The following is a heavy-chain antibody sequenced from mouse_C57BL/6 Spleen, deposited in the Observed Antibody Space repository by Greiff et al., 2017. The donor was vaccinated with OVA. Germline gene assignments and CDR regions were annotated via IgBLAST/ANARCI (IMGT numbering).Heavy chain of an antibody. V-gene: IGHV3-6*01. CDR1: GYSITSGYY. J-gene: IGHJ4*01. CDR3: ASIDGNFRMDY. CDR2: ISYDGSN. Sequence: EVQLQQSGPGLVKPSQSLSLTCSVTGYSITSGYYWNWIRQFPGNKLEWMGYISYDGSNNYNPSLKNRISITRDTSKNQFFLKLNSVTTEDTATYYCASIDGNFRMDYWGQGTSVTVSS. D-gene: IGHD2-1*01.